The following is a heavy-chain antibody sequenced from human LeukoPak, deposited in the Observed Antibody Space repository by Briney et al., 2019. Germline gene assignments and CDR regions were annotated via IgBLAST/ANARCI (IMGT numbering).Heavy chain of an antibody. V-gene: IGHV4-34*01. CDR2: INHSGST. Sequence: PSETLSLTCAVYGGSFSGYYWSWLRQPPGKGLEWIGEINHSGSTNYNPSLKSRVTISVDTSKNQFSLKLSSVTAADTAVYYCARGRRHYDFWSGYYTGFYYYGMDVWGQGTTVTVSS. J-gene: IGHJ6*02. D-gene: IGHD3-3*01. CDR1: GGSFSGYY. CDR3: ARGRRHYDFWSGYYTGFYYYGMDV.